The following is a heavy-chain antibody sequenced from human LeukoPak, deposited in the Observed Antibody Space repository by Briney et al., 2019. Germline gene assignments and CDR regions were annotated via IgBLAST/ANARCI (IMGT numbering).Heavy chain of an antibody. D-gene: IGHD6-6*01. Sequence: GASVKVSCKASGYTFTGYYMHWVRQAPGQGLEWMGWINPNSGGTNYAQKFQGRVTMTRDTSIGTAYMELSRLRSDDTAVYYCARVAQPLVFRSFFDYWGQGTLVTVSS. V-gene: IGHV1-2*02. CDR1: GYTFTGYY. CDR2: INPNSGGT. J-gene: IGHJ4*02. CDR3: ARVAQPLVFRSFFDY.